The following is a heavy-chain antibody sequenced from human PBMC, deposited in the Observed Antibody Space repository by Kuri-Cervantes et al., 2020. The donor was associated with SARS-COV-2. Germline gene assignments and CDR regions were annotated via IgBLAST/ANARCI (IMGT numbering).Heavy chain of an antibody. CDR2: IYYSGST. CDR1: GGSISSSSYY. CDR3: AVYCSSTSCYNQ. V-gene: IGHV4-39*01. Sequence: SETLSLTCTVSGGSISSSSYYWGWIRQPPGKGLEWIGSIYYSGSTYYNPSLKSRVTISVDTSKNQFSLKLSSVTAADTAVYYCAVYCSSTSCYNQWGQGTLVTVSS. D-gene: IGHD2-2*02. J-gene: IGHJ4*02.